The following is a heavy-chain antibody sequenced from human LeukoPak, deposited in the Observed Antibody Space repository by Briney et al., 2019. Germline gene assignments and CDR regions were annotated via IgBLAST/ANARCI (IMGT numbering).Heavy chain of an antibody. CDR1: GYTFTSYG. V-gene: IGHV1-18*01. CDR3: ARDIAARPVSYYGMDV. J-gene: IGHJ6*02. CDR2: SSAYNGNT. D-gene: IGHD6-6*01. Sequence: ASVTVSCKASGYTFTSYGISWVRQARGQGLEWMGWSSAYNGNTNYAQKLQGRVTMTTDTSTSTAYMELRSLRSDDTAVYYCARDIAARPVSYYGMDVWGQGTTVTVSS.